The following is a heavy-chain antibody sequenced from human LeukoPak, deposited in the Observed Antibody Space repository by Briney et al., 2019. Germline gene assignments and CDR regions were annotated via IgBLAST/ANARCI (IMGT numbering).Heavy chain of an antibody. CDR3: ARDLDSSGYYRSDALDI. D-gene: IGHD3-22*01. CDR2: IRAYNGKT. CDR1: GYLFSNYG. J-gene: IGHJ3*02. Sequence: GASVKVSCKASGYLFSNYGLTWVRQAPGQGLEWMGWIRAYNGKTNSAQKFQGRVIMTTDTSTSTAYMELMSLRSDDTAVYYCARDLDSSGYYRSDALDIWGQGTVVTVSS. V-gene: IGHV1-18*01.